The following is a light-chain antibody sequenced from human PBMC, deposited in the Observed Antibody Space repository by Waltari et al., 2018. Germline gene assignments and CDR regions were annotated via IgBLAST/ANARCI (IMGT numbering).Light chain of an antibody. CDR3: SSYAGSDNVV. CDR2: AVL. CDR1: STDVGGYNY. Sequence: QSALTQPPSASGSPGQSVTISCTGTSTDVGGYNYVSWYQQHPGNAPQLMIYAVLKRPSGVPDRFSGSKSGNTASLTVPGLQAEDEADYYCSSYAGSDNVVFGGGTKLTVL. V-gene: IGLV2-8*01. J-gene: IGLJ2*01.